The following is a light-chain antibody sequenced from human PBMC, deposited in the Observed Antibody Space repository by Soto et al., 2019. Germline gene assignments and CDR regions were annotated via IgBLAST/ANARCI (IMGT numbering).Light chain of an antibody. CDR3: CSYEGRSTTVV. Sequence: QSVLTQPASVSASLGQSITISCTGTSNDVGSYNLVSWYQQYPGKAPKLMIYEGTKRPSGVSDRFSASTSGNTASLMISGLQADDEADYYCCSYEGRSTTVVFGGGTQLTVL. CDR2: EGT. V-gene: IGLV2-23*01. CDR1: SNDVGSYNL. J-gene: IGLJ2*01.